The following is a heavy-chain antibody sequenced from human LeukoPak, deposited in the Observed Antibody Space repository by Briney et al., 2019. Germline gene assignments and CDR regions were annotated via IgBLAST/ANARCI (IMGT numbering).Heavy chain of an antibody. Sequence: ASVKVSCKASGYTFTSYGISWVRQAPGQGLEWMGWISAYNGNTNYAQKLQGRVTMTTDTSTSTAYMELRSLRSDDTAVYYCARESSSSWSKNYFDYWGQGTLVTVSS. CDR1: GYTFTSYG. J-gene: IGHJ4*02. CDR3: ARESSSSWSKNYFDY. V-gene: IGHV1-18*01. D-gene: IGHD6-13*01. CDR2: ISAYNGNT.